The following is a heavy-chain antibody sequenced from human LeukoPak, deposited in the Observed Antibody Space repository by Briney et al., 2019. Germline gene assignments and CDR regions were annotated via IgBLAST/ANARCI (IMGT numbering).Heavy chain of an antibody. CDR3: ARGYDYVWGSYRSDY. Sequence: VASVKVSCKASGYTFTSYGISWVRQAPGQGLEWMGWISAYNGNTNYAQKLQGRVTMTTDTSTSTAYMALRSLRSDDTAVYYCARGYDYVWGSYRSDYWGQGTLVTVSS. D-gene: IGHD3-16*02. V-gene: IGHV1-18*01. CDR1: GYTFTSYG. CDR2: ISAYNGNT. J-gene: IGHJ4*02.